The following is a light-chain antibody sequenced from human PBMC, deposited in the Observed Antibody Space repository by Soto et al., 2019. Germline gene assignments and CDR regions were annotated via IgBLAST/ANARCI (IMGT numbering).Light chain of an antibody. Sequence: IVMTQSQATLAVSPCEGATLSVRASQSVSILLAWYQQKPGQAPRLLIYDASSRATGIPARFSGGGSGTDFTLTISSLEPEDFAVYSCHQLSSYPLTFGGGTKVDIK. CDR3: HQLSSYPLT. J-gene: IGKJ4*01. V-gene: IGKV3D-15*01. CDR1: QSVSIL. CDR2: DAS.